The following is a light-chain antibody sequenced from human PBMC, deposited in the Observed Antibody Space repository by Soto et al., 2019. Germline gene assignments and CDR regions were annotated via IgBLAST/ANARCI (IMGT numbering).Light chain of an antibody. J-gene: IGKJ4*01. CDR3: QKYGSSPLT. CDR2: GAS. Sequence: EIVLTQSPGTLSLSPGERATLSCRASQSVSSSYLAWYQQNPGQAPRLLIYGASSRATGIPDRFSGSGSGTDFPLTISRLEPEDFSVYYCQKYGSSPLTCGGGTKVEIK. V-gene: IGKV3-20*01. CDR1: QSVSSSY.